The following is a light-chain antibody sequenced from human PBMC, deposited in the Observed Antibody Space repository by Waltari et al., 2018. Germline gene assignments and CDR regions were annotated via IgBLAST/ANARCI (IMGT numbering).Light chain of an antibody. Sequence: SYVLTHPPSVSVAPGKPARISCAGHNIRDKTFYWYQQRPGQAPVVVIYDTTVRPSGIPDRISGSDPATLTIARVEAGDEADYYCQVWDDTDDHPVFGGGTRLTVL. CDR3: QVWDDTDDHPV. CDR2: DTT. V-gene: IGLV3-21*03. J-gene: IGLJ2*01. CDR1: NIRDKT.